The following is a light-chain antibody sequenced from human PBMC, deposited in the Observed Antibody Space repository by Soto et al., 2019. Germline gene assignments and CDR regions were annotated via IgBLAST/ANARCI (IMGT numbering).Light chain of an antibody. Sequence: DIQMTQSPSTLSGSVGDRVTITCRASQTISSWLAWYQQKPGKAPKLLIYKASTLKSGVPSRFSGSGSGTEFTLTISSLQPDDFATYYCQQGYSARYTFGPGTKLEI. J-gene: IGKJ2*01. CDR2: KAS. CDR3: QQGYSARYT. V-gene: IGKV1-5*03. CDR1: QTISSW.